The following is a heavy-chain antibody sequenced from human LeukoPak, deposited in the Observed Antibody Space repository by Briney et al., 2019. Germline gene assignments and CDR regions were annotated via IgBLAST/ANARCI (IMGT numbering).Heavy chain of an antibody. V-gene: IGHV3-30*03. Sequence: GGSLRLSCAASGFTFSSYGMHWVRQAPGKGLEWVAVISYDGSNKYYADSVKGRFTISRDNSKNTLYLQMNSLRAEDTAVYYCATAVAGTSSPMGYWGQGTLVTVS. J-gene: IGHJ4*02. CDR1: GFTFSSYG. CDR3: ATAVAGTSSPMGY. D-gene: IGHD6-19*01. CDR2: ISYDGSNK.